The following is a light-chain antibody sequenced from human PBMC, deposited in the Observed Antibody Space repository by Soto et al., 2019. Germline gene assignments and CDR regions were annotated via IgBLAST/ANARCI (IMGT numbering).Light chain of an antibody. CDR3: QHYNSYSEA. V-gene: IGKV1-5*03. Sequence: DIQMTQSPSTLSGSVGDRVTITFRASQTISSWLAWYQQKPGKAPKLLIYKASTLKSGVPSRFSGSGSGTEFTLTTSSLQPNDFAPYYCQHYNSYSEAFGQGTKVDI. CDR2: KAS. J-gene: IGKJ1*01. CDR1: QTISSW.